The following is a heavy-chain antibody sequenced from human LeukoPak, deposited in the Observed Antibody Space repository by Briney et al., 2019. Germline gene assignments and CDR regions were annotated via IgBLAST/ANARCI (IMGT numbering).Heavy chain of an antibody. CDR3: ARVGPTMVRGVPNYFDY. CDR2: IYTSGST. J-gene: IGHJ4*02. Sequence: SETLSLTCTVSGGSLSSGSYYWSWIPQPAGKGLEWIGRIYTSGSTNYNPSLKSRVTISVDTSKNQFSLKLSSVTAADTAVYYCARVGPTMVRGVPNYFDYWGQGTLVTVSS. D-gene: IGHD3-10*01. V-gene: IGHV4-61*02. CDR1: GGSLSSGSYY.